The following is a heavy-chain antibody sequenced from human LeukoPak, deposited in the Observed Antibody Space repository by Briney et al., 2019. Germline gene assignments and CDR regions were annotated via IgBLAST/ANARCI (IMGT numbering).Heavy chain of an antibody. D-gene: IGHD6-13*01. Sequence: GGSLRLSCAASGFTFSRYWMHWVRQAPGKGLVWVSRINSEGSSTSYADSVKGRFTISRDNSKNTLYLQMNSLRAEDTAVYYCAKDPLASSSWYPEYFQHWGQGTLVTVSS. J-gene: IGHJ1*01. CDR3: AKDPLASSSWYPEYFQH. CDR1: GFTFSRYW. V-gene: IGHV3-74*01. CDR2: INSEGSST.